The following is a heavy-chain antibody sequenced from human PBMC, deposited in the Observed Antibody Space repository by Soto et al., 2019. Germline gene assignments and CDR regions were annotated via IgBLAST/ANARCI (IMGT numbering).Heavy chain of an antibody. CDR1: NYTVTSYG. V-gene: IGHV1-18*01. Sequence: ALVFCKACNYTVTSYGINWVGRAPGQELEWMGWISAYNGNTNYAQKLQGRVTMTTDTSTSTAYMELRSLRSDDTAVYYCARGYCSGGSCYRLFFQHWGQGTLVTVTS. D-gene: IGHD2-15*01. CDR2: ISAYNGNT. J-gene: IGHJ1*01. CDR3: ARGYCSGGSCYRLFFQH.